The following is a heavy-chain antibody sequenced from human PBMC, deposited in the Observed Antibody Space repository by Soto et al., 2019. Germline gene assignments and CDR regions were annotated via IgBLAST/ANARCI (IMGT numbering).Heavy chain of an antibody. J-gene: IGHJ4*02. CDR3: ARDSAAGRGLDY. CDR1: GFTFSHFG. D-gene: IGHD6-19*01. V-gene: IGHV3-33*01. CDR2: IWYDGSHE. Sequence: PVWSLRLSCAAYGFTFSHFGMHWVRQAPGKGLESVAIIWYDGSHEYYADSVKGRFTISRDNSKNTLSLQMNSLTAEDTALYYCARDSAAGRGLDYWGQGTLVTVSS.